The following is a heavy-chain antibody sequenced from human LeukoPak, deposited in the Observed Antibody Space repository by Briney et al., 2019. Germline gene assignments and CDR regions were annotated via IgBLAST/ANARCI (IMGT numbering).Heavy chain of an antibody. D-gene: IGHD6-6*01. CDR3: AKEQSSSGFFDY. CDR1: GFTFSSYA. Sequence: GGSLRLTCAASGFTFSSYAMSWVRQAPGKMLEWVSAISGRGDRTYYADSVKGRFTISRDNSKNTLYLQMNSLRAEDTAVYYCAKEQSSSGFFDYWGQGTLVTVSS. CDR2: ISGRGDRT. V-gene: IGHV3-23*01. J-gene: IGHJ4*02.